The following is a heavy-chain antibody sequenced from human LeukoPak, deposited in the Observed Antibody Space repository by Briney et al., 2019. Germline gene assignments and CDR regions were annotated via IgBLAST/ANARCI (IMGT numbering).Heavy chain of an antibody. V-gene: IGHV3-33*06. CDR1: GFTFSSYG. CDR2: IWYDGSNK. CDR3: AKDGVPYYHDSSGYSDY. Sequence: GGSLRLSCAASGFTFSSYGMHWVRQAPGKGLEWVAVIWYDGSNKYYADSVKGRFTISRDNSKNTLYLQMNSLRAEDTAVYYCAKDGVPYYHDSSGYSDYWGQGTLVTVSS. J-gene: IGHJ4*02. D-gene: IGHD3-22*01.